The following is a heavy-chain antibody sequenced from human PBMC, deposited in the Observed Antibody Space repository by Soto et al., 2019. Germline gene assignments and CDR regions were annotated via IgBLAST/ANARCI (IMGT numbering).Heavy chain of an antibody. V-gene: IGHV4-31*03. CDR2: IYYSGRT. J-gene: IGHJ3*02. Sequence: QVQLQESGPGLVKPSQTLSLTSTVSGGPISSGGYYWSWIRQHPGKSLEWIGYIYYSGRTYYNPSLKSRVTISVDTSKNQFSVKLRSVTAADTAVYYCARLDLGETTTDYGDYTNLPEHDAFDIWGQRTMVTVSS. D-gene: IGHD4-17*01. CDR1: GGPISSGGYY. CDR3: ARLDLGETTTDYGDYTNLPEHDAFDI.